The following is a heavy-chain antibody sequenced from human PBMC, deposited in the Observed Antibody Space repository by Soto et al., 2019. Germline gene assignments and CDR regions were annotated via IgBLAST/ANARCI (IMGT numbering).Heavy chain of an antibody. J-gene: IGHJ4*02. CDR2: IYPGDSDT. D-gene: IGHD3-22*01. CDR1: GYTFSNYW. Sequence: EVQLVQSGAEVKKAGESLKISCQGSGYTFSNYWIAWVRQMPGKGLEWMGIIYPGDSDTRYSPSFQGQVTMSADKYISTAYLQWSSLKASDTGIYYCASQGGTYYYDRSAYYESWGQGTPVTVSS. CDR3: ASQGGTYYYDRSAYYES. V-gene: IGHV5-51*01.